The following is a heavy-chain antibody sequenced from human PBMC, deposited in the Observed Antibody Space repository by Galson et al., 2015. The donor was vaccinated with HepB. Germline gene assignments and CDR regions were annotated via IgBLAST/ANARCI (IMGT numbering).Heavy chain of an antibody. V-gene: IGHV1-69*13. CDR2: IIPSFGSP. CDR3: ARADYDILTGLRYYYDMDV. J-gene: IGHJ6*02. CDR1: GGTLKNQA. Sequence: SVKVSCKAAGGTLKNQAVSWVRQAPGQGLEWMGGIIPSFGSPTYIQRYYGRLTITADASTTTVYMELNSLTADDTAVYYCARADYDILTGLRYYYDMDVWGQGTTVTVSS. D-gene: IGHD3-9*01.